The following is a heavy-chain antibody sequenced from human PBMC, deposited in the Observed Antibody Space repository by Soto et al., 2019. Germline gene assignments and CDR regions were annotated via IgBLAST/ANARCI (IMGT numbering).Heavy chain of an antibody. V-gene: IGHV1-2*04. CDR1: GYTFTGYY. CDR2: INPNSGGT. D-gene: IGHD3-9*01. Sequence: ASVKVSCKASGYTFTGYYMHWVRQAPGQGLEWMGWINPNSGGTNYAQKFQGWVTMTRDTSISTAYMELSRLRSDDTAAYYCARAEVDILTGYYYGMDVWGQGTTVTVSS. CDR3: ARAEVDILTGYYYGMDV. J-gene: IGHJ6*02.